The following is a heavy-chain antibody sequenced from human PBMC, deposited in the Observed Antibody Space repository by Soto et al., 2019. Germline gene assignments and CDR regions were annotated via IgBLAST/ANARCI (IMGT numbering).Heavy chain of an antibody. CDR1: GGSISSYY. D-gene: IGHD5-12*01. V-gene: IGHV4-59*01. Sequence: PSETLSLTCTVSGGSISSYYWSWIRQPPGKGLEWIGYIYYSGSTNYNPSLKSRVTISVDTSKNQFSLKLSSVTAADTAVYYCARGRGYSGYDGGFYYYYGMDVWGQGTTVTV. J-gene: IGHJ6*02. CDR2: IYYSGST. CDR3: ARGRGYSGYDGGFYYYYGMDV.